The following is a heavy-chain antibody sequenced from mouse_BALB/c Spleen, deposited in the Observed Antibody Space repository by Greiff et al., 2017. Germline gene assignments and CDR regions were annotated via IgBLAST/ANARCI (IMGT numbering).Heavy chain of an antibody. V-gene: IGHV5-4*02. CDR2: ISDGGSYT. J-gene: IGHJ1*01. CDR3: ARYDWYFDV. CDR1: GFTFSDYY. Sequence: EVKLMESGGGLVKPGGSLKLSCAASGFTFSDYYMYWVRQTPEKRLEWVATISDGGSYTYYPDSVKGRFTISRDNAKNNLYLQMSSLKSEDTAMYYCARYDWYFDVWGAGTTVTVSS. D-gene: IGHD2-14*01.